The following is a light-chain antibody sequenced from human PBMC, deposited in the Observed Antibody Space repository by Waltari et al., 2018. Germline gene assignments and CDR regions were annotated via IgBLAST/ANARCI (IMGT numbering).Light chain of an antibody. J-gene: IGLJ2*01. Sequence: QSALTQPASVSGSPGQSITISCTGTSNDVGASNFVSWSQQHPGKAPQLMIYDATERPSGISSRFSGSKSANTASLTISGLLPEDEAIYYCSSFTDTHTLLFGGGTTVTVL. CDR1: SNDVGASNF. V-gene: IGLV2-14*03. CDR2: DAT. CDR3: SSFTDTHTLL.